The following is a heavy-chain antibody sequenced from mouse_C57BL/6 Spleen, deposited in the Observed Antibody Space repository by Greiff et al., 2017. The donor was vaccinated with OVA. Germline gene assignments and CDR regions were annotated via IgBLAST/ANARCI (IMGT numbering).Heavy chain of an antibody. V-gene: IGHV5-9*04. CDR3: ARPRSTMVTTEFAY. CDR1: GFTFSSYT. D-gene: IGHD2-2*01. J-gene: IGHJ3*01. Sequence: EVQLVESGGGLVKPGGSLKLSCAASGFTFSSYTMSWVRQTPEKRLEWVATISGGGGNTYYPDSVKGRFTISRDNAKNTLYLQMSSLMCEDTAVYYCARPRSTMVTTEFAYWGQGTLVTVSA. CDR2: ISGGGGNT.